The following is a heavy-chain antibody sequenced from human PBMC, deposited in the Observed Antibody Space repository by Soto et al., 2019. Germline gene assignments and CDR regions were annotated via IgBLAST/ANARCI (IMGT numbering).Heavy chain of an antibody. J-gene: IGHJ4*02. V-gene: IGHV3-30-3*01. CDR1: GFTFSSYA. CDR2: ISYDGSNK. D-gene: IGHD2-21*02. CDR3: ARVVTATNFPEY. Sequence: GGSLRLSCAASGFTFSSYAMHWVRQAPGKGLEWVAVISYDGSNKYYADYVKGRFTISRDNSKNTLYLQMNSLRAEDTAVYYCARVVTATNFPEYWGKGTLVTVSS.